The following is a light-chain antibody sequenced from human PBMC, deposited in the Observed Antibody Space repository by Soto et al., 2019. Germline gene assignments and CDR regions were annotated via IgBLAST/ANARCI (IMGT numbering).Light chain of an antibody. CDR2: NNN. V-gene: IGLV1-44*01. Sequence: QSVLTQPPSASETPGQRVSISCSGSGSNIGSNTVHWYQQLPGTAPKPLMYNNNQRPSGVPDRFSGSKSGTSASLAISGLQSEDEADYYCAAWDDSLSGYDFGTGTKLTVL. CDR1: GSNIGSNT. CDR3: AAWDDSLSGYD. J-gene: IGLJ1*01.